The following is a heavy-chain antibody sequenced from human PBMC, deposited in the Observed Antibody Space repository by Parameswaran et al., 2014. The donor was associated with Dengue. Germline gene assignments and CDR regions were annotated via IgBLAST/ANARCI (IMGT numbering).Heavy chain of an antibody. J-gene: IGHJ6*02. D-gene: IGHD6-6*01. V-gene: IGHV3-33*01. CDR3: VRPHQLVTTYYAMDV. CDR2: IWSDGSNKWSDGNSK. Sequence: WIRQPPGKGLEWVAVIWSDGSNKWSDGNSKYYADSVEGRFTISRDNSKSTLYLQMNSLRAEDTGVYYCVRPHQLVTTYYAMDVWGQGTTVTVSS.